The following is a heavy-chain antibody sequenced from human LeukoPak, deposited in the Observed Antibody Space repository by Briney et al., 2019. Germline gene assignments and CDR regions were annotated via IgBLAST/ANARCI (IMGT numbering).Heavy chain of an antibody. V-gene: IGHV3-11*01. CDR2: ISSSGDTI. J-gene: IGHJ4*02. Sequence: PGGSLRLSCAASGFTLSHYYMTWIRQAPGKGLEWLSCISSSGDTIYYADSVKGRITVSRDNAENSLYLQMNSLRAEDTAMYYCARQGSEIDYWGQGTLVTVSS. CDR3: ARQGSEIDY. CDR1: GFTLSHYY.